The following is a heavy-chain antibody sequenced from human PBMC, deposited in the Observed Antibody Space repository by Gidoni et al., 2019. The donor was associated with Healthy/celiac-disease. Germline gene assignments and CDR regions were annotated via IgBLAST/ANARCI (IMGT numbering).Heavy chain of an antibody. Sequence: QVQLQQWGAGLLKPSETLSLTCAVYGGSFSSYYWSWIRQPPGKGLEWIGEINHSGSTNYNPSLKSRVTISVDTSKNQFSLKLSSVTAADTAVYYCARVQSRRRNHYYYDSSGYHDYWGQGTLVTVSS. J-gene: IGHJ4*02. V-gene: IGHV4-34*01. CDR3: ARVQSRRRNHYYYDSSGYHDY. D-gene: IGHD3-22*01. CDR2: INHSGST. CDR1: GGSFSSYY.